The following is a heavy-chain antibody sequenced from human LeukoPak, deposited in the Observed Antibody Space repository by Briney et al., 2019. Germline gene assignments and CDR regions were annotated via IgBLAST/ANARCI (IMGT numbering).Heavy chain of an antibody. D-gene: IGHD3-9*01. Sequence: SETLPLTCTVSGGSISSYYWSWIRQPPGKGLEWIGYIYYSGSTNYNPSLKSRVTISVDTSKNQFSLKLSSVTAADTAVYYCARETGFYYFDYWGQGTLVTVSS. CDR3: ARETGFYYFDY. CDR1: GGSISSYY. CDR2: IYYSGST. J-gene: IGHJ4*02. V-gene: IGHV4-59*12.